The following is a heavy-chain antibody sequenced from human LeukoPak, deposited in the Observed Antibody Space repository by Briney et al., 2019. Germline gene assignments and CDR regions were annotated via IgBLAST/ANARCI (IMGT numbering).Heavy chain of an antibody. CDR3: ARDLGESPGYYGMDV. J-gene: IGHJ6*02. V-gene: IGHV3-21*01. Sequence: GSLRLSCAASGFTFSSYSMNWVRQAPGKGLEWVSSISSSSSYIYYADSVKGRFTISRDNAKNSLYLQMNSLRAEDTAVYYCARDLGESPGYYGMDVWGQGTTVTVSS. CDR2: ISSSSSYI. CDR1: GFTFSSYS. D-gene: IGHD3-10*01.